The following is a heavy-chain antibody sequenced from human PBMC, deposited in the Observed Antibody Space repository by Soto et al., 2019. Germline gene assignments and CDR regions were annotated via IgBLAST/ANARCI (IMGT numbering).Heavy chain of an antibody. J-gene: IGHJ4*02. CDR1: GFTFSTSS. V-gene: IGHV3-48*01. Sequence: EVQLVESGGGMVQPGESLRLSCAASGFTFSTSSMIWVRQGPGLGLEWLAYISSSSTTIHYAGSVRGRFTISRDNAKNSLILRMNALRPEETDVYYCGKFFVGSYTFDYWGQGTLVTVSS. CDR2: ISSSSTTI. D-gene: IGHD1-26*01. CDR3: GKFFVGSYTFDY.